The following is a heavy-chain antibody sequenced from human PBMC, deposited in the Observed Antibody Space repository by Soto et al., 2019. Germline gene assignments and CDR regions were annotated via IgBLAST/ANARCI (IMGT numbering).Heavy chain of an antibody. V-gene: IGHV3-11*01. Sequence: QVQLVESGGDLVNRGGSLRLSCAASGYTFSDYYMSWIRQAPGKGLEWISYIDTSSTKIYYADSVKGRFTISRDNAKNSLYLEMNSLRDEDTAVYYCASHYDMWSGYLSPVDYWGQRTLVTVSS. D-gene: IGHD3-3*01. J-gene: IGHJ4*02. CDR1: GYTFSDYY. CDR3: ASHYDMWSGYLSPVDY. CDR2: IDTSSTKI.